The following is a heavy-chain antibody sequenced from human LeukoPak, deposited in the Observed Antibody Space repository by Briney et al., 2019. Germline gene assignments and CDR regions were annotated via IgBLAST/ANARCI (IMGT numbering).Heavy chain of an antibody. Sequence: GGSLRLSCATSRFTFSSYWMHCVRRAPGKGLEWVSSIDTEGNSAAYADSVRGRFTISRDNAKDTLYLQMDSLRAEDTAVYYCAKGRGADGAIIDYWRQGVRVTVSS. J-gene: IGHJ4*02. V-gene: IGHV3-74*01. CDR1: RFTFSSYW. CDR2: IDTEGNSA. CDR3: AKGRGADGAIIDY. D-gene: IGHD1-26*01.